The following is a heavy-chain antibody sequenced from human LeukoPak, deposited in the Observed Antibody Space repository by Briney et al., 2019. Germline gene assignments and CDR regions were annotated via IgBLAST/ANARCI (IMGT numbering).Heavy chain of an antibody. CDR2: ISSDGSRV. V-gene: IGHV3-74*01. CDR1: GFTFSDYW. J-gene: IGHJ5*02. Sequence: GGSLRLSCAASGFTFSDYWMHWVRQAPGKGLVWVSRISSDGSRVTYADSVKGRFTISRDNAKNSLYLQMNSLRLEDTALYYCARGPYGGYERGWFDPWGQGTLVIVSS. D-gene: IGHD5-12*01. CDR3: ARGPYGGYERGWFDP.